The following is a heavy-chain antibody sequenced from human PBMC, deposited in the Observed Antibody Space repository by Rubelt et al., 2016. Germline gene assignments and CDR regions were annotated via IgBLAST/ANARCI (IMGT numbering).Heavy chain of an antibody. CDR1: SDYY. J-gene: IGHJ6*03. CDR2: ISGSGGST. CDR3: ARLKADYYYMDV. V-gene: IGHV3-66*04. Sequence: SDYYMSWIRQAPGKGLEWVSAISGSGGSTYYADSVKGRFTISRDNSKNTLYLQMNSLRAEDTAVYYCARLKADYYYMDVWGKGTTVTVSS.